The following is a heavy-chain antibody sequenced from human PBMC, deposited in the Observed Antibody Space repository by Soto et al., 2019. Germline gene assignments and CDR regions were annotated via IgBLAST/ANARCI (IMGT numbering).Heavy chain of an antibody. D-gene: IGHD5-18*01. CDR2: ISYDGSNK. CDR1: GFTFSSYA. V-gene: IGHV3-30-3*01. Sequence: QVQLVESGGGVVQPGRSLRLSCAASGFTFSSYAMHWVRQAPGKGLAWVAVISYDGSNKYYADSVKGRFTISRDNSKNTLYLQMNSLRAEDTAVYYCAGGTNVDTAMPWGQGTLVTVSS. CDR3: AGGTNVDTAMP. J-gene: IGHJ4*02.